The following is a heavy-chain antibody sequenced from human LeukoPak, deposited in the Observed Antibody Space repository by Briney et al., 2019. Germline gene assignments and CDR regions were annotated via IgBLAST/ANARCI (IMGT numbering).Heavy chain of an antibody. V-gene: IGHV4-34*01. CDR2: INHSGST. CDR3: ARDSYSSSSSGY. J-gene: IGHJ4*02. CDR1: GGSFSGYY. D-gene: IGHD6-6*01. Sequence: KPSETLSLTCAVYGGSFSGYYWSWIRQPPGKGLEWIGEINHSGSTNYNPSLKSRVTISVDTSKNQFSLKLSSVTAADTAVYYCARDSYSSSSSGYWGQGTLVTVSS.